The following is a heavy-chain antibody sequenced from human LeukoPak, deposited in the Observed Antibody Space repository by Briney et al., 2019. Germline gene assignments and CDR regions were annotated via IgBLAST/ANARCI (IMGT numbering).Heavy chain of an antibody. Sequence: GGSLRLSCEASGFTFNTCAMSWVRQAPGKGLEWVSAISESGSGTYYADSVKGRFTISRDNSKNTLSLQMNSLRAEDTAVYYCAKDFDYWGQGTLVTVSS. J-gene: IGHJ4*02. CDR1: GFTFNTCA. CDR3: AKDFDY. V-gene: IGHV3-23*01. CDR2: ISESGSGT.